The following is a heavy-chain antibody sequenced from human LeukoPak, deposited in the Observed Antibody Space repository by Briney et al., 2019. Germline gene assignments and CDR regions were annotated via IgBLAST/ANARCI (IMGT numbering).Heavy chain of an antibody. Sequence: KSSETLSLTCTVSGGSIGSSSYYWGWIRQPPGKGLEWIGEINHSGSTNYNPSLKSRVTISVDTSKNQFSLKLSSVTAADTAVYYCARVPMVRGVWLGRTIKYAFDIWGQGTMVTVSS. D-gene: IGHD3-10*01. V-gene: IGHV4-39*07. CDR1: GGSIGSSSYY. CDR3: ARVPMVRGVWLGRTIKYAFDI. J-gene: IGHJ3*02. CDR2: INHSGST.